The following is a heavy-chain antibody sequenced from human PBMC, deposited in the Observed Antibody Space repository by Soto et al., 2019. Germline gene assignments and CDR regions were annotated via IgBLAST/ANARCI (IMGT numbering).Heavy chain of an antibody. CDR1: GYSFTSYW. CDR2: IYPGDSDT. D-gene: IGHD2-15*01. V-gene: IGHV5-51*01. Sequence: ESLTISGKGSGYSFTSYWIGLVRQMPGKGLEWMGIIYPGDSDTRYSPSFQGQVTISADKSISTAYLQWSSLKASDTAMYYCARLVGRYGLFDPWGQGTLVTVSS. CDR3: ARLVGRYGLFDP. J-gene: IGHJ5*02.